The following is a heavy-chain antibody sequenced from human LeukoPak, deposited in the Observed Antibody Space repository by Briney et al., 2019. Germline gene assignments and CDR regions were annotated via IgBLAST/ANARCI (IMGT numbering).Heavy chain of an antibody. Sequence: GGSLRLSCAASGFTVSSNYMSWVRQAPGKGLEWVSVIDTGGNTYYADSVKGRFTISRDNSKNTVYLQMNSLRAEDTAVYYCARITIFGGGQGTMVTVSS. CDR3: ARITIFG. V-gene: IGHV3-66*01. D-gene: IGHD3-3*01. CDR2: IDTGGNT. J-gene: IGHJ3*01. CDR1: GFTVSSNY.